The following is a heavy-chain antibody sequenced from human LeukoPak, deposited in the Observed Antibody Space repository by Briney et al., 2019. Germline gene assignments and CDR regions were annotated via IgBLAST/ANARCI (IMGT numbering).Heavy chain of an antibody. Sequence: GGSLRLSCAASGFTLSSYSMNWVRQAPGKGLKWFSYISSSSSTIYYADSVKGRFTISRDNAKNSLYLQMNGLRDEDTAVYYCARDPVYYDSSGPFDYWGQGTLVTVSS. CDR1: GFTLSSYS. D-gene: IGHD3-22*01. V-gene: IGHV3-48*02. CDR2: ISSSSSTI. J-gene: IGHJ4*02. CDR3: ARDPVYYDSSGPFDY.